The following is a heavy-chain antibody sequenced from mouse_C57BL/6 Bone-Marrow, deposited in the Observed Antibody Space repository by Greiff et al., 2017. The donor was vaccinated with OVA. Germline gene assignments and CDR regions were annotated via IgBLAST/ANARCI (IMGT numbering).Heavy chain of an antibody. Sequence: QVQLKQSGAELVKPGASVKISCKASGYAFSSYWMNWVKQRPGKGLEWIGQIYPGDGDTNYNGKFKGKATLTADKSSSTAYMQLSSLTSEDSAVYFCAVITTVVVKDVWGTGTTVTVSS. D-gene: IGHD1-1*01. J-gene: IGHJ1*03. CDR3: AVITTVVVKDV. CDR2: IYPGDGDT. V-gene: IGHV1-80*01. CDR1: GYAFSSYW.